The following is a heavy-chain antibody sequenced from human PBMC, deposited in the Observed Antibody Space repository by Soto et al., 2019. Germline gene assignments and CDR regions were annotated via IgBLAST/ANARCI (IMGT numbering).Heavy chain of an antibody. CDR3: ARESSGIAVAGGGGYYYYYGMDV. D-gene: IGHD6-19*01. CDR2: ISAYNGNT. CDR1: GYTFTSYG. Sequence: WASVKVSCKASGYTFTSYGISWVRQAPGQGLEWMGWISAYNGNTNYAQKLQGRVTMTTDTSTSTAYMELRSLRSDDTAVYYCARESSGIAVAGGGGYYYYYGMDVWGQGTTVTVSS. V-gene: IGHV1-18*04. J-gene: IGHJ6*02.